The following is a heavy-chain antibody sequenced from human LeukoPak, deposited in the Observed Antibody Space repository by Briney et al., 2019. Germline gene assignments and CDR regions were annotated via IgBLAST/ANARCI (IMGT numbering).Heavy chain of an antibody. J-gene: IGHJ4*02. V-gene: IGHV4-59*08. CDR2: MYYIGST. Sequence: SETLSLTCTVSGVSISNYYWSWLRPPPGRGLEWIGYMYYIGSTNYNPSLKSRVTISVDTSKNQFSLKLSSVTAADTAVYYCARHRWMEVYGSGSYYVDYWGQGTLVTVSS. CDR3: ARHRWMEVYGSGSYYVDY. D-gene: IGHD3-10*01. CDR1: GVSISNYY.